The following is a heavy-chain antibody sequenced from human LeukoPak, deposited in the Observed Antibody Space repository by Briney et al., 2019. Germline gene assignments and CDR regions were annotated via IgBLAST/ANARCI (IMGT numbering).Heavy chain of an antibody. CDR3: ARPRTDIAALVPPEFDP. Sequence: ASVKVSCKASGYTFTGYCMHWVRQAPGQGLEWMGWINPNSGGTNYAQKFQGRVTMTRDTSISTAYMELSRLRSDDTAVYYCARPRTDIAALVPPEFDPWGQGTLVTVSS. J-gene: IGHJ5*02. V-gene: IGHV1-2*02. CDR1: GYTFTGYC. CDR2: INPNSGGT. D-gene: IGHD6-6*01.